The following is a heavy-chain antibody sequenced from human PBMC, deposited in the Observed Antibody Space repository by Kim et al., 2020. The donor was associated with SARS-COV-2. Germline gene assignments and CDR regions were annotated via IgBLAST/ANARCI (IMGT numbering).Heavy chain of an antibody. D-gene: IGHD6-13*01. CDR3: ARHGGGIAAAGYFDY. V-gene: IGHV5-51*01. Sequence: PSFQGQATITADKSISTAYLQWSSLKASDTAMYYCARHGGGIAAAGYFDYWGQGTLVTVSS. J-gene: IGHJ4*02.